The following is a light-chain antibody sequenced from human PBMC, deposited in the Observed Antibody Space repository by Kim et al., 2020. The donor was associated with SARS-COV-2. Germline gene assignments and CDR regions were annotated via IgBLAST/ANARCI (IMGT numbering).Light chain of an antibody. V-gene: IGKV4-1*01. CDR1: QSVLYSANNKNY. Sequence: STINCNSSQSVLYSANNKNYVAGYQQKPAQPPKLLIYWASTRESGVPDRFSGSGSGTDFTLTISSLQAEDVAVYYCQQYYSTPWTFGQGTKVDIK. CDR2: WAS. CDR3: QQYYSTPWT. J-gene: IGKJ1*01.